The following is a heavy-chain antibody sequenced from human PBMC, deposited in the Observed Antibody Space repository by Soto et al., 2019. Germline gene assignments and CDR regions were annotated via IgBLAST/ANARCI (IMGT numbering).Heavy chain of an antibody. CDR1: SFTFSNAW. CDR2: IKSKADGGTT. J-gene: IGHJ6*02. CDR3: TSKSPLWSYYGMDV. Sequence: GGSLRLSCAASSFTFSNAWMNWVRQAPGKGLELVGRIKSKADGGTTDYAAPVKGRFTISRDDSKNMLYLQMNSLKTEDTAVYYCTSKSPLWSYYGMDVWGQGTTVTVS. V-gene: IGHV3-15*07. D-gene: IGHD1-1*01.